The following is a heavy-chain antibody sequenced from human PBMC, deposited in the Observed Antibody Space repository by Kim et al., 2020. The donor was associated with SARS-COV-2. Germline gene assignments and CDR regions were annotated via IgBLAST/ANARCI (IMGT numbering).Heavy chain of an antibody. D-gene: IGHD2-21*02. CDR1: GGSIGSYY. Sequence: SETLSLTCTVSGGSIGSYYWSWIRQAPGKGLEWIGYIYYTGTTNYNPSLTSRVTMSVDTSKNQFSLRLTSVPAADTAFYYCSRENIVVVTAVYRWLVGM. CDR3: SRENIVVVTAVYRWLVGM. CDR2: IYYTGTT. V-gene: IGHV4-59*13. J-gene: IGHJ6*01.